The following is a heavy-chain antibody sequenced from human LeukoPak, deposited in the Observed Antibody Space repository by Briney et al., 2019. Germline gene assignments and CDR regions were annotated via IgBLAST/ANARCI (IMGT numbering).Heavy chain of an antibody. CDR1: GGSISSRTYS. Sequence: PSETLSLTCTVSGGSISSRTYSWGWIRRPPGKALEWIGSIYDSGSTYRNPSLRSRVTISVETSKNQFSLKLSSVTAADTATYSWARHVPNWNNIAAAGNDLFEPWGQGNLGTVSS. J-gene: IGHJ5*01. CDR3: ARHVPNWNNIAAAGNDLFEP. V-gene: IGHV4-39*01. D-gene: IGHD6-13*01. CDR2: IYDSGST.